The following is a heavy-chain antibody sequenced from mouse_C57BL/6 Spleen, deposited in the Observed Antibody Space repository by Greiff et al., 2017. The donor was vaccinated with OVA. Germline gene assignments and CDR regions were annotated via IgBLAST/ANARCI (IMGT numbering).Heavy chain of an antibody. CDR2: IYPSDSET. J-gene: IGHJ1*03. Sequence: QVQLQQPGAELVRPGSSVKLSCKASGYTFTSYWMDWVKQRPGQGLEWIGNIYPSDSETHYNQKFKDKATLTVDKSSSTAYMQLSNLTSEDSAVYYCARKLHWYFDVWGTGTTVTVSS. V-gene: IGHV1-61*01. CDR1: GYTFTSYW. CDR3: ARKLHWYFDV.